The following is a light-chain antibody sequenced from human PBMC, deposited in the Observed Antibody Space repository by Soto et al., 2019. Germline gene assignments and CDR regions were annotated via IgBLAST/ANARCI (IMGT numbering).Light chain of an antibody. J-gene: IGKJ2*01. CDR3: QQSFSTPYT. CDR2: ATS. V-gene: IGKV1-39*01. CDR1: HSMSDY. Sequence: DIQMTQSPSSLSASVGDRVTLTCRASHSMSDYLNWYRQKPGRAPELLIYATSTLQSGVPSRFSGTRSGTEFTLTISGLQPEDFATYFCQQSFSTPYTFGQGTQLEI.